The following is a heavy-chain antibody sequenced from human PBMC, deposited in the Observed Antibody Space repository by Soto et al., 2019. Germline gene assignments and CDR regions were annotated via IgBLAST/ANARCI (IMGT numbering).Heavy chain of an antibody. Sequence: PSETLSLTCTVSGVSISSGGYYWSWIRQHPGKGLEWIGYIYYSGSTYYNPSLKSRVTISVDTSKNQFSLKLSSVTAADTAVYYCARDSEYCSGGSCYSTNWFDPWGQGTLVTVSS. CDR3: ARDSEYCSGGSCYSTNWFDP. D-gene: IGHD2-15*01. CDR2: IYYSGST. J-gene: IGHJ5*02. V-gene: IGHV4-31*03. CDR1: GVSISSGGYY.